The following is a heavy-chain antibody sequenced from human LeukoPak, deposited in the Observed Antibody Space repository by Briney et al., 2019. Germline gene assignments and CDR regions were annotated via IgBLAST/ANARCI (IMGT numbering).Heavy chain of an antibody. CDR2: INHSGST. CDR3: ARGNWFDP. CDR1: GGSFRGYL. V-gene: IGHV4-34*01. Sequence: SLTLPCSSPVHGGSFRGYLWSSMRAPPGKGLEWIGEINHSGSTNYNPSLKSRVTISVDTSKNQFSLKLSSVTAADTAVYYCARGNWFDPWGQGTLVTVSS. J-gene: IGHJ5*02.